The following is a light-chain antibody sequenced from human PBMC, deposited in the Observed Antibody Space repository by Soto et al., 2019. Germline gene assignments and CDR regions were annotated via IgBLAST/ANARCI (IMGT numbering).Light chain of an antibody. Sequence: EIVMTQSPATLSLSPCERSTLSCRASQSVSSNLAWYQQKPGQAPRLLIYGASTRATGIPARFSGSGSGTEFTLTISSLQSEDFAVYCCQQYNNWPATFGQGTKVDNK. CDR3: QQYNNWPAT. V-gene: IGKV3-15*01. J-gene: IGKJ1*01. CDR1: QSVSSN. CDR2: GAS.